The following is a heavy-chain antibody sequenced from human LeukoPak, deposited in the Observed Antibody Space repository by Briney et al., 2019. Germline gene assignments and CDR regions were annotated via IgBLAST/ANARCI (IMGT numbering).Heavy chain of an antibody. J-gene: IGHJ4*02. CDR1: GFIFSSYW. Sequence: GGSLRLSCAASGFIFSSYWMSWVRQAPGKGLEWVANIKQDGSEKYYVDSVKGRFTISRDNAKNSLYLQMNSLRAEDTAVYYCAKDYYDYVWGSYPNDYWGQGTLVTVSS. CDR2: IKQDGSEK. V-gene: IGHV3-7*01. CDR3: AKDYYDYVWGSYPNDY. D-gene: IGHD3-16*02.